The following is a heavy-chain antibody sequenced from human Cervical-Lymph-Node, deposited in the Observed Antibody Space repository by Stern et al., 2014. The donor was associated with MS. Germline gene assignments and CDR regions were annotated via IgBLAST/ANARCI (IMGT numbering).Heavy chain of an antibody. CDR1: GFTFSTYA. V-gene: IGHV3-23*04. CDR3: AKQRTDYYYYGMDV. Sequence: EDQLVESGGDLVQPGGSLRLSCAPSGFTFSTYAMTWVRQAPGKGLEWVSTISGNSDSTYYADSVKGRFTISRDNSKSMLYLQMHSLRAEDTALYYCAKQRTDYYYYGMDVWGQGTTVTVSS. D-gene: IGHD2-8*02. CDR2: ISGNSDST. J-gene: IGHJ6*02.